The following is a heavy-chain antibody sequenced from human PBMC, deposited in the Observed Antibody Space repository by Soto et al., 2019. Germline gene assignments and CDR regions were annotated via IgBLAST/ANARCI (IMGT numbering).Heavy chain of an antibody. CDR3: ARDPCITRGAAY. V-gene: IGHV1-3*01. Sequence: QVQLVQSGAEVKKPGASVKVSCKASGYTFTSYAMHWVRQAPGPRREWMGWINAGNGNTKYSQKFQGRVTITRDTSASTGYMELSSLRSEDTAVYYCARDPCITRGAAYWGQGTLVTVSS. D-gene: IGHD3-10*01. CDR1: GYTFTSYA. CDR2: INAGNGNT. J-gene: IGHJ4*02.